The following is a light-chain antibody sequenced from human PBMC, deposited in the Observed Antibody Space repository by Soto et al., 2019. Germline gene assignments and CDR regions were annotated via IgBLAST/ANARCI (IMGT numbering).Light chain of an antibody. CDR3: QQYGTSPPPT. CDR1: QSVSNNY. V-gene: IGKV3-20*01. Sequence: EIVLMQSPGTLSLSPGERATLSCRASQSVSNNYVAWYQQKPGQAPRRLIAGASSRANGIPDRFSGSASGTDVALTINRLEPEDFAVYDCQQYGTSPPPTFGGGTKVEIK. CDR2: GAS. J-gene: IGKJ4*01.